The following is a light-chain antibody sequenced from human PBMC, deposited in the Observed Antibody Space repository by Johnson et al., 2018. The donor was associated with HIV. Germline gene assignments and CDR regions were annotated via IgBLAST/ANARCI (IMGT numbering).Light chain of an antibody. CDR3: GTWDSSLSGYF. CDR1: SSNIGNNY. Sequence: QSVLTQPPSMSAAPGQKVTISCSGSSSNIGNNYVSWYQQLPGTAPKLLIFENNKRPSGIPDRFSGSKSGTSATLGITGLQTGDEADYYCGTWDSSLSGYFFGTGTKVTVL. V-gene: IGLV1-51*02. J-gene: IGLJ1*01. CDR2: ENN.